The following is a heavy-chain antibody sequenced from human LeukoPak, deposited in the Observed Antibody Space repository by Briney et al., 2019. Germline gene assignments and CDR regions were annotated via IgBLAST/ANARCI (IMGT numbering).Heavy chain of an antibody. CDR1: GFTFSSYS. CDR2: ISSSSSYI. V-gene: IGHV3-21*01. CDR3: ARDKSRYCSSTSCSYYFDY. D-gene: IGHD2-2*01. J-gene: IGHJ4*02. Sequence: PGGALRLPCAASGFTFSSYSLNWVRPAPGEGVGWVSSISSSSSYIYYAESVKGRFTISRDNAKNSLYLQMNSLRAEDTAVYYCARDKSRYCSSTSCSYYFDYWGQGTLVTVSS.